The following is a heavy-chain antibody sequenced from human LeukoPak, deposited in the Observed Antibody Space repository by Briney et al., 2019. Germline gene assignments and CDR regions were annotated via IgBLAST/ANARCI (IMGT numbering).Heavy chain of an antibody. Sequence: SETLSLTCTVSGDSISSSDYYWAWIRQPPGKGLEWIGNIYYNGNTYYNSSLKSRVTISVDTSKNQFSLKLSSVTAADTAVYYCAGGGKAAYYDFWSGYSGLLDYWGQGTLVTVSS. D-gene: IGHD3-3*01. V-gene: IGHV4-39*07. CDR2: IYYNGNT. CDR3: AGGGKAAYYDFWSGYSGLLDY. CDR1: GDSISSSDYY. J-gene: IGHJ4*02.